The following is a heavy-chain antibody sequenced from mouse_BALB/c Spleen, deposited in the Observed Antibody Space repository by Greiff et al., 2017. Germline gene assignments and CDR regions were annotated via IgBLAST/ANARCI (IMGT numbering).Heavy chain of an antibody. J-gene: IGHJ3*01. D-gene: IGHD1-2*01. CDR2: ISSGGST. V-gene: IGHV5-6-5*01. CDR3: ARGGITTARGIAY. Sequence: EVQLVESGGGLVKPGGSLKLSCAASGFTFSSYSMSWVRQTPEKRLEWVASISSGGSTYYPDSVKGRFTISRDNARNILYLQMSSLRSEDTATYYYARGGITTARGIAYWGQGTLVTVSA. CDR1: GFTFSSYS.